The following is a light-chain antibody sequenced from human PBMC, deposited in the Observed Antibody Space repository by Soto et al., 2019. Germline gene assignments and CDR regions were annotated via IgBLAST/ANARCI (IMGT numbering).Light chain of an antibody. CDR1: ISDFVVYNY. V-gene: IGLV2-14*01. CDR3: SSHTISSALQV. CDR2: GVS. Sequence: ALAQPASVSGSPGQSITIACTGTISDFVVYNYVSWYQQHPGKAPKLMIYGVSNRPSGVSNRFSGSKSGNTASLTISGLQADDEADYYCSSHTISSALQVFGTGTKVTVL. J-gene: IGLJ1*01.